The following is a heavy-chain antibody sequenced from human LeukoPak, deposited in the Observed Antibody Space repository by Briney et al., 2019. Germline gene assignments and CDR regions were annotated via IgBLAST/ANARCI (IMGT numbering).Heavy chain of an antibody. CDR2: MNPNSGNT. CDR3: ARDSGQGGAFDI. CDR1: GYTFTSYD. Sequence: ASVKVSCKASGYTFTSYDINWLRQATGQGLEWMGWMNPNSGNTGYAQKFQGRVTMTRNTSISTAYMELSSLRSEDTAVYYCARDSGQGGAFDIWGQGTMVTVSS. D-gene: IGHD2-15*01. V-gene: IGHV1-8*01. J-gene: IGHJ3*02.